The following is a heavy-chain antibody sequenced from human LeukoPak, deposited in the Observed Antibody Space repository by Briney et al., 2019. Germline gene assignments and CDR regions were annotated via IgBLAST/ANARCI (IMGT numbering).Heavy chain of an antibody. CDR1: GFTFSSYE. V-gene: IGHV3-48*03. CDR3: ARSVVVPAAIVNYYYYYMDV. CDR2: INSDGSST. Sequence: PGGSLRLSCAASGFTFSSYEMNWVRQAPGKGLEWVSYINSDGSSTYYVDSVRGRFTISRDNAKNSLYLQMNSLRAEDTAVYYCARSVVVPAAIVNYYYYYMDVWGKGTTVTVSS. J-gene: IGHJ6*03. D-gene: IGHD2-2*01.